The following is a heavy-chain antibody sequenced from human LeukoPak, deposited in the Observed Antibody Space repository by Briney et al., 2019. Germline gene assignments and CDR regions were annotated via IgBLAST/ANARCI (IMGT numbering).Heavy chain of an antibody. D-gene: IGHD2-2*01. CDR3: ARAGGGCTRTSCPIPYYGLDV. J-gene: IGHJ6*02. Sequence: SETLPLTCTVSGGSIRGYYWNWLRQPPGKGLEWIGHIYHSGSTDYNPSLKSRVTISVDTSKSQLSLKLTSMTAADTAFYFCARAGGGCTRTSCPIPYYGLDVWGQGTTVTVSS. CDR2: IYHSGST. V-gene: IGHV4-59*01. CDR1: GGSIRGYY.